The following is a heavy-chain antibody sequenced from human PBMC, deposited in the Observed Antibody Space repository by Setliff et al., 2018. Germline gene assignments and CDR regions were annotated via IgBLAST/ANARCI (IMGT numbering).Heavy chain of an antibody. V-gene: IGHV1-18*01. D-gene: IGHD3-22*01. CDR3: ARRNFYYDSSGFALYYYYVDV. Sequence: ASVKVSCKASGYPFTNYGITWVRQAPGQGLEWLGWISTYNVNTTYARKLQDRVTMTTDTSTSTAYMELRSLRSDDTAVYYCARRNFYYDSSGFALYYYYVDVWGKGTTVTGSS. CDR1: GYPFTNYG. J-gene: IGHJ6*03. CDR2: ISTYNVNT.